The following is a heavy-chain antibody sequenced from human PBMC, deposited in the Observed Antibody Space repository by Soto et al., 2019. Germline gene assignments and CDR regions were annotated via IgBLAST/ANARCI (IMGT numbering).Heavy chain of an antibody. CDR2: IKQDGSEK. D-gene: IGHD3-3*01. Sequence: GGSLRFSCAASGFTFSSYWMSWVRQAPGKGLEWVANIKQDGSEKYYVDSVKGRFTISRDNAKNSLYLQMNSLRAEDTAVYYCARVRYYDFWSGYSSDYWGQGTLVTVSS. J-gene: IGHJ4*02. CDR1: GFTFSSYW. CDR3: ARVRYYDFWSGYSSDY. V-gene: IGHV3-7*01.